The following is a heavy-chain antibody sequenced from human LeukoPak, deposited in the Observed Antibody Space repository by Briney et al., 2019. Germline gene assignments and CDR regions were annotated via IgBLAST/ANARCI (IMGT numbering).Heavy chain of an antibody. CDR1: GYIFTSHY. Sequence: GASVKVSCKASGYIFTSHYMHWMRQAPGQGLEWMGMINPSGGSTVYAQKFQGRVTMTRDTSTSTVDMELSSLRSEDTAMYYCATYSYGSVDPWGQGTLATVSS. J-gene: IGHJ5*02. D-gene: IGHD5-18*01. CDR3: ATYSYGSVDP. V-gene: IGHV1-46*01. CDR2: INPSGGST.